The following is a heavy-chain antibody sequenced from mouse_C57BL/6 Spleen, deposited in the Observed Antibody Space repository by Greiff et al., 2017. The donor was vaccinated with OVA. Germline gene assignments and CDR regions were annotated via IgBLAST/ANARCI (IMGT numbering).Heavy chain of an antibody. CDR3: AYYDYAFAY. CDR2: IYPGSGST. CDR1: GYTFTSYW. J-gene: IGHJ3*01. V-gene: IGHV1-55*01. Sequence: QVHVKQPGAELVKPGASVKMSCKASGYTFTSYWITWVKQRPGQGLEWIGDIYPGSGSTNYNEKFKSKATLTVDTSSSTAYMQLSSLTSEDSAVYYCAYYDYAFAYWGQGTLVTVSA. D-gene: IGHD2-4*01.